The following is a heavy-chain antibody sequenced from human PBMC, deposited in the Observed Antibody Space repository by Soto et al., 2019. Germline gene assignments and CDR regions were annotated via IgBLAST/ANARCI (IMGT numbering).Heavy chain of an antibody. CDR1: GGTFKSYA. CDR2: FIPLFGTP. Sequence: QVQLVQSGAEVKKPGSSVKVSCKASGGTFKSYAFSWIRQAPGQGLEWMGGFIPLFGTPNYAQKFQGRVTITADKPTSPVYMEMSSLTSEDSAVYYCARGLTVYSAALHYYYAMDVWGQGTTVAVSS. D-gene: IGHD2-8*01. V-gene: IGHV1-69*06. J-gene: IGHJ6*02. CDR3: ARGLTVYSAALHYYYAMDV.